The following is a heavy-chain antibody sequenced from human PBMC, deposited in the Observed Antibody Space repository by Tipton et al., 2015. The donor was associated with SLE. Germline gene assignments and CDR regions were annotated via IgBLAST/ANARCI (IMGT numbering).Heavy chain of an antibody. CDR3: ARYRVCGGDCYYAFDI. D-gene: IGHD2-21*01. V-gene: IGHV4-59*08. CDR2: IYYSGST. CDR1: GGSISSHY. Sequence: TLSLTCTVSGGSISSHYWSWIRQPPGKGLEWIGYIYYSGSTNYNPSLKSRVTISVDTSKNQFSLKLSSVTAADTAVYYCARYRVCGGDCYYAFDIWGQGTMVTVSS. J-gene: IGHJ3*02.